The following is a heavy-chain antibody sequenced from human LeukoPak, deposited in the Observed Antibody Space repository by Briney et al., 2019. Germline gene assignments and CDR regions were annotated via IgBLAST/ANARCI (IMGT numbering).Heavy chain of an antibody. D-gene: IGHD2-21*02. CDR1: GFTFSSYA. V-gene: IGHV3-30-3*01. CDR2: ISYDGSNK. CDR3: ARETACGGDCSGHFDY. J-gene: IGHJ4*02. Sequence: GGSLRLSCAASGFTFSSYAMHWVRQAPGKGLEWVAVISYDGSNKYYAGSVKGRFTISRDNSKNTLYLQMNSLRAEDTAVYYCARETACGGDCSGHFDYWGQGTLVTVSS.